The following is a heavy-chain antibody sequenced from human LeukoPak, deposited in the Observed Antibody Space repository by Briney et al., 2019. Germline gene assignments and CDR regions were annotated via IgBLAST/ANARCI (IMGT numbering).Heavy chain of an antibody. CDR3: ARVFGDGYKSPFYYYYYGMDV. CDR2: IYYSGST. D-gene: IGHD5-24*01. CDR1: DGSISSYY. J-gene: IGHJ6*02. Sequence: SETLSLTCAVSDGSISSYYWSWIRQPPGKGLEWIGYIYYSGSTNYNPSLKSRVTISVDTSKNQFSLKLSSVTAADTAVYYCARVFGDGYKSPFYYYYYGMDVWGQGTTVTVSS. V-gene: IGHV4-59*01.